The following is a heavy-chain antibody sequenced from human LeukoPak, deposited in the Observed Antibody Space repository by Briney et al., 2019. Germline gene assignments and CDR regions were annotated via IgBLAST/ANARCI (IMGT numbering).Heavy chain of an antibody. V-gene: IGHV3-48*03. J-gene: IGHJ5*02. Sequence: PGGSLRLSCAASGFTFSSYEMNWVRQAPGKGLEWVSYIGSSGSTIYYADSVKGRLTISRDNAKNSLYLQMNSLRAEDTAVYYCARYDYSNYDDWFDPWGQRTLVTVSS. CDR3: ARYDYSNYDDWFDP. CDR1: GFTFSSYE. CDR2: IGSSGSTI. D-gene: IGHD4-11*01.